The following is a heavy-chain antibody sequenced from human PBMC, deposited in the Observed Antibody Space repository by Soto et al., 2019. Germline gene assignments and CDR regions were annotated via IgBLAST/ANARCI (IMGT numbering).Heavy chain of an antibody. J-gene: IGHJ4*02. Sequence: TLSLTCVVSGGSVTSGGHSWSWIRQAPGKGLEWVGSVYQSQSAYYNPSLRSRVAISVDRSNNHVSLRMTSVTAADTAIYYCARGDTRLAEVSHTYWGKGKLVTVSS. CDR3: ARGDTRLAEVSHTY. CDR2: VYQSQSA. V-gene: IGHV4-30-2*01. CDR1: GGSVTSGGHS. D-gene: IGHD3-16*02.